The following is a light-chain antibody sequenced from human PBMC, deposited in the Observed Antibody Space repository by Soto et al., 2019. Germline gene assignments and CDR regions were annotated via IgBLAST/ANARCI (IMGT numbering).Light chain of an antibody. Sequence: DIQMTQSPSSLSASVGDRVTITCRASQGISNYLAWYQQKPGKVPKLLIYDASALPRGVPSRFSGSGSGTKFTLTSASLQPDDFATYYCQQYETFSGTFGPGTKVDIK. CDR1: QGISNY. CDR2: DAS. V-gene: IGKV1-16*01. CDR3: QQYETFSGT. J-gene: IGKJ1*01.